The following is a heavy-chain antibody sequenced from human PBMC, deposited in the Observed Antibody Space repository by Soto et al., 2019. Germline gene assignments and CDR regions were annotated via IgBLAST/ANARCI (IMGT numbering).Heavy chain of an antibody. Sequence: QVQLVESGGGVVQPGRSLRLSCAASGFTFSNFGMHWVRQAPGKGLECVAVISSDGSDKYYSDSVKGRFTLSRDNSKNTLFLQMNSLRVEDTAVYYCAKGSEVARQELDYWGQGTLVTVSS. V-gene: IGHV3-30*18. CDR2: ISSDGSDK. D-gene: IGHD2-15*01. CDR3: AKGSEVARQELDY. CDR1: GFTFSNFG. J-gene: IGHJ4*02.